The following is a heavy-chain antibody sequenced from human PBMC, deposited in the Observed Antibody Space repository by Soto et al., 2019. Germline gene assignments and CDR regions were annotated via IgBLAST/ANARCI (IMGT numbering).Heavy chain of an antibody. CDR2: ISYDGSNK. D-gene: IGHD3-3*01. Sequence: GGSLRLSCAASGFTFNSYAMHWVRQAPGKGLEWVALISYDGSNKYYADSVKGRFTISRDNSKNTLYLQMNSLRPEDTAVYYCARADTIFGVVIMMGFDYWGQGTLVTV. CDR3: ARADTIFGVVIMMGFDY. CDR1: GFTFNSYA. V-gene: IGHV3-30-3*01. J-gene: IGHJ4*02.